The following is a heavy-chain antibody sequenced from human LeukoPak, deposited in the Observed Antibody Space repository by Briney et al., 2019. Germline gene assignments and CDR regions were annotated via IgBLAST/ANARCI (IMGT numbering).Heavy chain of an antibody. Sequence: GGSLRLSCAASGFTFSSYGMSWVRQAPGKGLEWVSAISGSGGSTYYADSVKGRFTISRDNSKNTLYLQMNSLRAEDTAVYYCAKGRVVVPAAIDYWGQGTLVTVSS. CDR2: ISGSGGST. J-gene: IGHJ4*02. CDR3: AKGRVVVPAAIDY. V-gene: IGHV3-23*01. D-gene: IGHD2-2*02. CDR1: GFTFSSYG.